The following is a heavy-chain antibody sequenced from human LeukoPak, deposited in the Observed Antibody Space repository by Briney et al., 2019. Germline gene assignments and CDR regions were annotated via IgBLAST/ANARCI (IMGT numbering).Heavy chain of an antibody. CDR2: IQYDGINK. CDR1: GFTFSTYG. D-gene: IGHD6-6*01. CDR3: AKEVQLPPFDY. Sequence: GGSLRLSCAASGFTFSTYGMHWVRQAPGKGLEWVAFIQYDGINKFYADSVKGRFTVSRDNSKNTVYLQMNSLRPEDTAVYYCAKEVQLPPFDYWGQGTLVTVSS. J-gene: IGHJ4*02. V-gene: IGHV3-30*02.